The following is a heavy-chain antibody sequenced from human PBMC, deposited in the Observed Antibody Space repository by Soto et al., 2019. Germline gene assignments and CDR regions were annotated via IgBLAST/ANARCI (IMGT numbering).Heavy chain of an antibody. Sequence: ASVKGSCKASGFTFSSYGISWGRQAPGQGLEWMGWISAYNGNTNYAQKLQGRVTMTTDTSTSTAYMELRSLRSDDTAVYYCAIEAVEWGSEYMDVWGKGTTVNVAS. CDR2: ISAYNGNT. CDR1: GFTFSSYG. V-gene: IGHV1-18*01. CDR3: AIEAVEWGSEYMDV. J-gene: IGHJ6*03. D-gene: IGHD3-10*01.